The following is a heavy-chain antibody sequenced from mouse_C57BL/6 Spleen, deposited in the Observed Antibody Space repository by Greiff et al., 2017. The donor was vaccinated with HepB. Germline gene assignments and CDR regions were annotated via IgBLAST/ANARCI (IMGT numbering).Heavy chain of an antibody. CDR1: GFTFSSYA. CDR3: ARDADYYGSSYLDY. V-gene: IGHV5-4*01. J-gene: IGHJ2*01. D-gene: IGHD1-1*01. CDR2: ISDGGSYT. Sequence: EVKLVESGGGLVKPGGSLKLSCAASGFTFSSYAMSWVRQTPEKRLEWVATISDGGSYTYYPDNVKGRFTMYRDNANNNLYLQMSHLKSEDTAVYYCARDADYYGSSYLDYWGQGTTLTVSS.